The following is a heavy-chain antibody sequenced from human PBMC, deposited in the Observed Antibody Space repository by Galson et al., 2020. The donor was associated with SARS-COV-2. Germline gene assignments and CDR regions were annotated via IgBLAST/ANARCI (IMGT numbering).Heavy chain of an antibody. CDR1: GGSISSGGYY. Sequence: PSETLSLTCTVSGGSISSGGYYWSWIRQHPGKGLEWIGYIYYSGSTYYNPSLKSRATISVDTSKNQFSLKLSSVTAADTAVYYCARGSSWQNFDYWGQGTLVTVSS. CDR3: ARGSSWQNFDY. CDR2: IYYSGST. J-gene: IGHJ4*02. V-gene: IGHV4-31*03. D-gene: IGHD6-13*01.